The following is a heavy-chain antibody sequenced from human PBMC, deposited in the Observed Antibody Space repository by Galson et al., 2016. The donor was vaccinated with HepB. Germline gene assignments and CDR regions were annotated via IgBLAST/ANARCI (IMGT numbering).Heavy chain of an antibody. V-gene: IGHV2-5*02. J-gene: IGHJ1*01. D-gene: IGHD4-23*01. CDR2: IYWDDAK. Sequence: PALVKPTQTLTLTCTLSGFSVNSSGMGVGWIRQPPGKALEWLALIYWDDAKRYSPSLRKRITITKDTSKNQVVLTMTNVSPVDTATYYCAHRRGTVVQWGAEYFQNWGLGTLVSVSS. CDR1: GFSVNSSGMG. CDR3: AHRRGTVVQWGAEYFQN.